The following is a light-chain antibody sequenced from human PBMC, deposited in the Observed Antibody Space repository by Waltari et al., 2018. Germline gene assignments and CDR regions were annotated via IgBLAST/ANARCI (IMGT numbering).Light chain of an antibody. J-gene: IGLJ3*02. V-gene: IGLV1-44*01. CDR2: ANY. Sequence: QSVLTQPPSTSGTPGQTVTISCSGSSSNIGTNTVTWYQQVPVTAPKDLVVANYHRPPVVPKRFSPSKSGTSASLVISGLQSEDEGDYFCAAWDDSLIGRVFGGGTTLTVL. CDR1: SSNIGTNT. CDR3: AAWDDSLIGRV.